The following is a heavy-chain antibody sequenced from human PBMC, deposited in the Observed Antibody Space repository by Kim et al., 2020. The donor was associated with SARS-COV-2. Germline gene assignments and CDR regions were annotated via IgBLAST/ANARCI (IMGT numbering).Heavy chain of an antibody. CDR3: AREYYDYVWGSYRTIGY. J-gene: IGHJ4*02. CDR2: ISSSSSYI. CDR1: GFTFSSYS. D-gene: IGHD3-16*02. V-gene: IGHV3-21*01. Sequence: GGSLRLSCAASGFTFSSYSMNWVRQAPGKGLEWVSSISSSSSYIYYADSVKGRFTISRDNAKNSLYLQMNSLRAEDTAVYYCAREYYDYVWGSYRTIGYWGQGTLVTVSS.